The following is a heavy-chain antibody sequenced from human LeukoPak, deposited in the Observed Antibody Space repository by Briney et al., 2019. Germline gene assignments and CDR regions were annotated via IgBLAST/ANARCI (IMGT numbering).Heavy chain of an antibody. D-gene: IGHD4-17*01. CDR3: ARNDYGDYGPDY. CDR2: ISSSGDHT. V-gene: IGHV3-21*01. CDR1: EFTFSSYS. J-gene: IGHJ4*02. Sequence: SGGSLRLSCAASEFTFSSYSMTWVRQAPGKGLEWVSSISSSGDHTYYADSVKGRFTISRDNAKNSLYLQMNSLGAEDTAVYYCARNDYGDYGPDYWGQGTLVTVSS.